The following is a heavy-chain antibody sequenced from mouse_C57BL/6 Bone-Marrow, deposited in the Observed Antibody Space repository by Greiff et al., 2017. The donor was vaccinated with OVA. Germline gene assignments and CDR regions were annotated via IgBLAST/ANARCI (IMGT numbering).Heavy chain of an antibody. CDR1: GFNIKDYY. J-gene: IGHJ1*03. D-gene: IGHD1-3*01. CDR3: TTDYDGSGTHWYFDV. CDR2: IDPENGDT. Sequence: VQLQQSGAELVRPGASVKLSCTASGFNIKDYYMHWVKQRPEQGLEWIGWIDPENGDTEYASKFQGKATITADTSSNTAYLQLSSLTSEDTAVYYGTTDYDGSGTHWYFDVWGTGTTVTVSS. V-gene: IGHV14-4*01.